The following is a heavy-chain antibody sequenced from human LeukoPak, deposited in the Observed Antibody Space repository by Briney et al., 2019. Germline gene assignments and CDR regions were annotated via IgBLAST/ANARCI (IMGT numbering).Heavy chain of an antibody. CDR1: GYSLNNYF. CDR3: RRADSSVTSYSIGYLDP. V-gene: IGHV1-2*02. Sequence: ASVKVSCKASGYSLNNYFIHWVRQAPGQGPEWLGWINSKSGDTDYGQQFRGRINMTRDMAISTIYLELHSLRVDDSVILYCRRADSSVTSYSIGYLDPWGQGSLVTVSS. CDR2: INSKSGDT. D-gene: IGHD3-22*01. J-gene: IGHJ5*02.